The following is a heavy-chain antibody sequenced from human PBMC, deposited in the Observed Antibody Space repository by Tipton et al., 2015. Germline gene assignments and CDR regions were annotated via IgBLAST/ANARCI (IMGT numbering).Heavy chain of an antibody. CDR3: ARGSGSYFH. V-gene: IGHV4-34*01. J-gene: IGHJ4*02. Sequence: TLSLTCAVYGGSFNNYYWNWIRQPPGKGLEWIGEIHYSGSTNYNPSLKSRLTISVDTSKNQFSLKLSSVTAADTAVYYCARGSGSYFHWGQGTLVTVSS. CDR2: IHYSGST. CDR1: GGSFNNYY. D-gene: IGHD1-26*01.